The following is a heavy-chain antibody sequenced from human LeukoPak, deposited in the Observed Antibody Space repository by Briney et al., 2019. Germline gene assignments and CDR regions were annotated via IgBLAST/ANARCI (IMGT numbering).Heavy chain of an antibody. CDR2: IYYSGST. V-gene: IGHV4-39*01. D-gene: IGHD6-19*01. CDR3: ASNLGSIQWLLPTFYYYYYGMDV. CDR1: GGSISSSSYY. J-gene: IGHJ6*02. Sequence: PSETLSLTCTVSGGSISSSSYYWGWIRQPPGKGLEWIGSIYYSGSTYYNPSLKSRVTISVDTSKNQFSLKLSSVTAADTAVYYCASNLGSIQWLLPTFYYYYYGMDVWGQGTTVTVSS.